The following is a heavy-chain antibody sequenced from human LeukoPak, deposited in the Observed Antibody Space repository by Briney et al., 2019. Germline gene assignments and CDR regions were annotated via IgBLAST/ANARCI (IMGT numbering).Heavy chain of an antibody. CDR1: GFTSDDYA. Sequence: GGSLRLSCAASGFTSDDYAMHWGRQAPGKDLEGVSLISWDGGSTYYADSVKGRFTIFRDNSKNYLYLQMHSLRAEDTALYYCAKGAPGEVHYMDVWGKGTTVTVSS. CDR3: AKGAPGEVHYMDV. CDR2: ISWDGGST. D-gene: IGHD3-10*01. V-gene: IGHV3-43D*03. J-gene: IGHJ6*03.